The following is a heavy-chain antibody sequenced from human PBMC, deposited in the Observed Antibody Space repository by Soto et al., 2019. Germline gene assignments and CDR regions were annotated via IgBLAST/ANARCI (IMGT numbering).Heavy chain of an antibody. CDR3: AGDRSNSPDYFDY. CDR1: GGSISRDDYY. D-gene: IGHD1-26*01. J-gene: IGHJ4*02. Sequence: SETLSLTCTVSGGSISRDDYYWSWVRQPPGKGLEWIGYIYYSAKTSYNPSLKSRLTISLDTSKNQFSLKLSSVSATDTAVYYCAGDRSNSPDYFDYWGQGVLVT. CDR2: IYYSAKT. V-gene: IGHV4-30-4*01.